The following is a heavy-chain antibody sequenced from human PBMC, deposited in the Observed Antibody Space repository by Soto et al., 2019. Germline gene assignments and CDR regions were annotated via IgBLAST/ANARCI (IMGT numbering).Heavy chain of an antibody. Sequence: QVQLVQSGPEVKKPGASVKVSCKASGYTFASFGVSWVRQSPGQGPEWRGWMSGYNGKTKYAQKVQGRVTMTTDTSPNTAYMELRSFRSDDAAVYYCARDKMIAAFGLGSLDYWGQGTVVTVSS. D-gene: IGHD3-10*01. CDR3: ARDKMIAAFGLGSLDY. CDR2: MSGYNGKT. CDR1: GYTFASFG. J-gene: IGHJ4*02. V-gene: IGHV1-18*04.